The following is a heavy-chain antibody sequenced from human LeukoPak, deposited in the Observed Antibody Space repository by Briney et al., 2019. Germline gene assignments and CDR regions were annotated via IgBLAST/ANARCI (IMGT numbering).Heavy chain of an antibody. CDR2: INHSGST. J-gene: IGHJ4*02. CDR1: GGTFSRYK. V-gene: IGHV4-34*01. Sequence: SETLSLTCAVYGGTFSRYKLSWIRQPPGKGLEWIGEINHSGSTNYNPSHKSRVTMSVDTSKNQFSLKLSSVTAADTAVYYCARGAYDCSGGSCYSEYWGQGTLVTVSS. D-gene: IGHD2-15*01. CDR3: ARGAYDCSGGSCYSEY.